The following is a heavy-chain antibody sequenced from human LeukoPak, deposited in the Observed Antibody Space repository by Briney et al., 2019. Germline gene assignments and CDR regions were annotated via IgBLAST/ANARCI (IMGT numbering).Heavy chain of an antibody. CDR1: GVSFSGYY. J-gene: IGHJ4*02. V-gene: IGHV4-34*01. CDR3: ARERYYDSSGYYYDGLHY. D-gene: IGHD3-22*01. CDR2: INHSGST. Sequence: SETLSLTCAVYGVSFSGYYWSWIRQPPGKGLEWIGEINHSGSTNYNPSLKSRVAISVDTSKNQFSLKLSSVTAADTAVYYCARERYYDSSGYYYDGLHYWGQGTLVTVSS.